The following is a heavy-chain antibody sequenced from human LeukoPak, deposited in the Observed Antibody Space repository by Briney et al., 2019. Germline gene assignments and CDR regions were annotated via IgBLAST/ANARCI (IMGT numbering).Heavy chain of an antibody. CDR2: ITHLLDIP. CDR3: ASGNGYCSGGNCAGAY. J-gene: IGHJ4*02. CDR1: GGTFNNYA. Sequence: GASVKVSCKASGGTFNNYAITWVRQAPGQGLEWMGRITHLLDIPKYAQNFQGRITISADKSTSTAYMELSSLRYEDTAVYYCASGNGYCSGGNCAGAYWGQGTLVTVSS. V-gene: IGHV1-69*04. D-gene: IGHD2-8*02.